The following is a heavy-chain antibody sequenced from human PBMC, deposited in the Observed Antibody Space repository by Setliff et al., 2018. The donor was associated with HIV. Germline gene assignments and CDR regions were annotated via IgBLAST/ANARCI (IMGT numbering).Heavy chain of an antibody. Sequence: SVKVSCKASGGTFTTITWVRQAPGQGLEWMGGVIPMYNTETYAQKFQDRITITTDESTSTSNMELRSLRSEDTAIYYCARGNIGDSGSSFGNWFDPWGQGTLVTVSS. CDR3: ARGNIGDSGSSFGNWFDP. J-gene: IGHJ5*02. V-gene: IGHV1-69*05. CDR1: GGTFTT. D-gene: IGHD1-26*01. CDR2: VIPMYNTE.